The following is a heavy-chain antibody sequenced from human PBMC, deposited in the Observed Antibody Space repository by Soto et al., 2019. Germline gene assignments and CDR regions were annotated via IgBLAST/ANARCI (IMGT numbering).Heavy chain of an antibody. J-gene: IGHJ4*02. Sequence: VQLVESGGALVQPGGSLRLSCEASGFSFSSFAMNWVRQAPGRGLEWVSYISDDGASIYYADSLKGRFTISRDNAKNSLSLQMNNLRAEDTAVYYCARENSVQAWLHHFDHWGLGTLVTVSS. CDR2: ISDDGASI. CDR1: GFSFSSFA. D-gene: IGHD5-18*01. V-gene: IGHV3-48*03. CDR3: ARENSVQAWLHHFDH.